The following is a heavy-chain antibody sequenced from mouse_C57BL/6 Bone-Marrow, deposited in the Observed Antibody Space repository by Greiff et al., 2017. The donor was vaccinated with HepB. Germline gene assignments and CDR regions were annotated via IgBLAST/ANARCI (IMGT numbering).Heavy chain of an antibody. D-gene: IGHD1-1*01. V-gene: IGHV1-69*01. CDR2: IDPSDSYT. Sequence: QVQLQQPGAELVMPGASVKLSCKASGYTFTSYWMHWVKQMPGQGLEWIGEIDPSDSYTNYNQKFKGKSILTVDKSSSIAYMQLSSLTSEDSAVYYCARGDYYGSSHWYFDVWGTGTTVTVSS. CDR1: GYTFTSYW. CDR3: ARGDYYGSSHWYFDV. J-gene: IGHJ1*03.